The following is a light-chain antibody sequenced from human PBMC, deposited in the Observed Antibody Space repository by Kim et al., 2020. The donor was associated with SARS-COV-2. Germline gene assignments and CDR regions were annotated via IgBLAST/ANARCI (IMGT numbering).Light chain of an antibody. CDR3: QQSNNWPYT. V-gene: IGKV3-15*01. J-gene: IGKJ2*01. CDR1: QSVTTN. CDR2: DAS. Sequence: VMTQSPATLSVSQGERVTLSCRASQSVTTNLAWHQQTPGQAPRVLIYDASTRATGIPARFSGSGSGTEFTLTISSLQSEDFAVYYCQQSNNWPYTFGQGTKLEI.